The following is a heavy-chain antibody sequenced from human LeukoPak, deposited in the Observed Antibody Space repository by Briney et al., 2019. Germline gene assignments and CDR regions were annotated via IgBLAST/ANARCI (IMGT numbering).Heavy chain of an antibody. CDR2: ISYDGSNK. D-gene: IGHD3-9*01. CDR3: GRGPIPPDILTGYFYPYYYGMDV. CDR1: GFTFSSYA. J-gene: IGHJ6*02. V-gene: IGHV3-30-3*01. Sequence: PGGSLRLSCAASGFTFSSYAMHWVRQAPGKGLEWVAVISYDGSNKYYADSVKGRFTISRDNSKNTLHLQMNSLRAEDTAVYYCGRGPIPPDILTGYFYPYYYGMDVWGQGTTVTVSS.